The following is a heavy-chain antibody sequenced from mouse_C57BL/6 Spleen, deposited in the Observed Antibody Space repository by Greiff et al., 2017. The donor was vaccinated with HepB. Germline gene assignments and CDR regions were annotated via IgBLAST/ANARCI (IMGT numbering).Heavy chain of an antibody. CDR1: GYTFTSYN. CDR3: AREEGWLLSYAMDY. J-gene: IGHJ4*01. V-gene: IGHV1-12*01. CDR2: IYPGNGDT. Sequence: QVQLKQSGAELVRPGASVKMSCKASGYTFTSYNMHWVKQTPRQGLEWIGAIYPGNGDTSYNQKFKGKATLPVDKSSSTAYMQLSSLTSEDSAVYFCAREEGWLLSYAMDYWGQGTSVTVSS. D-gene: IGHD2-3*01.